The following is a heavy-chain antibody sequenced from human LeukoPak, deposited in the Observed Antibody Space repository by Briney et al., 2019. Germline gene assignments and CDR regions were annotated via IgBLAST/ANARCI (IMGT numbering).Heavy chain of an antibody. CDR2: IYPGDSDT. J-gene: IGHJ4*02. CDR3: ARQEYGSGGSKDL. D-gene: IGHD3-10*01. CDR1: GQRFTSFL. Sequence: GESLKISCQGSGQRFTSFLIGWGRQMPGKGLEWRGIIYPGDSDTTYSPSFQGHATISADKSITTAYLQWSSLKGSDTAMYYCARQEYGSGGSKDLWGQGTLVTVS. V-gene: IGHV5-51*01.